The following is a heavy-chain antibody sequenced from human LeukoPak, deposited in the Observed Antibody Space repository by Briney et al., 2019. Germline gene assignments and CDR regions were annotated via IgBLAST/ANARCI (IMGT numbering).Heavy chain of an antibody. CDR3: AKRGGTYDSSGYSLF. CDR1: GFTFTSYA. V-gene: IGHV3-23*01. J-gene: IGHJ4*02. Sequence: GGSLRLSCAVSGFTFTSYAMSWVRQAPGKGLEWVSAISGSGGSTYYADSVKGRFTISRDNSKNTLYLQMNSLRAEDTAVYYCAKRGGTYDSSGYSLFWGQGTLVTVSS. D-gene: IGHD3-22*01. CDR2: ISGSGGST.